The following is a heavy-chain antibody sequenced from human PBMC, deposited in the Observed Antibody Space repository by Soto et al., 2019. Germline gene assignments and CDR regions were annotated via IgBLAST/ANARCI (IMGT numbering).Heavy chain of an antibody. V-gene: IGHV4-34*01. CDR1: GGSFSGYY. D-gene: IGHD2-15*01. CDR2: INHSGST. CDR3: ARTVVVAATHYYGMDV. J-gene: IGHJ6*02. Sequence: SETLSLTCAVYGGSFSGYYWSWIRQPPGKGLEWIGEINHSGSTNYNPSLKSRVTISVDTSKNQFSLKLSSVTAADTAVYYCARTVVVAATHYYGMDVWGQGTTVIVSS.